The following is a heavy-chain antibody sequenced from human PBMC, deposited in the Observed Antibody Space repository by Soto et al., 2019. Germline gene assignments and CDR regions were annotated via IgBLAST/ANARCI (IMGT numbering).Heavy chain of an antibody. Sequence: QLQLQESSPGLVKPSETLSLTCSVSGGSISNSLNYWCWIRQPPGKGLEWIGTIYYTGNIYYNPSLKSRVTISIDTSRNQFSLRLSSVTAADTAVYYCARQGRCSISSCYDVGSPYNYFNPWGQGTLVTVST. CDR3: ARQGRCSISSCYDVGSPYNYFNP. D-gene: IGHD2-2*01. J-gene: IGHJ5*02. V-gene: IGHV4-39*01. CDR2: IYYTGNI. CDR1: GGSISNSLNY.